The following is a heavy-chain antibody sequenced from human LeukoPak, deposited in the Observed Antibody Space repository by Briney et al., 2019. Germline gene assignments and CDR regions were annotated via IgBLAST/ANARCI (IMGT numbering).Heavy chain of an antibody. CDR2: ISPKSGDS. V-gene: IGHV1-2*02. J-gene: IGHJ4*02. CDR1: GYTFTGYQ. Sequence: ASVKGSCKASGYTFTGYQMHWVRQAPGQGLEWMGWISPKSGDSSYAQKFQGRVTMTRDTSISIAYMELSRLRSDDTAVYYCARDDRSYSADFWGQGTLVTVSS. CDR3: ARDDRSYSADF. D-gene: IGHD3-22*01.